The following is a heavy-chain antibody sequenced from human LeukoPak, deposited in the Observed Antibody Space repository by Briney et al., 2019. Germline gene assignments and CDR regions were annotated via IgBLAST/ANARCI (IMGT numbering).Heavy chain of an antibody. CDR1: GYTFTGYY. Sequence: ASVKVSCKASGYTFTGYYMHWVRQAPGQGLEWMGWINPNSGGTNYAQKFQGRVTMTRDTSISTAYMELSRLRSDDTAVYYCARDHGSGWYFRGLFDYWGRETLVTVSS. CDR2: INPNSGGT. CDR3: ARDHGSGWYFRGLFDY. J-gene: IGHJ4*02. D-gene: IGHD6-19*01. V-gene: IGHV1-2*02.